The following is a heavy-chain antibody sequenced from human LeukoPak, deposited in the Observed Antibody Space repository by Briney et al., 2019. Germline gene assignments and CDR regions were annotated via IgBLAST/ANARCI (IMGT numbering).Heavy chain of an antibody. V-gene: IGHV3-49*03. CDR3: SRNSGTPPGYAFDI. CDR2: IRTNGYGGTT. Sequence: GCSLRLSCTPSGFSSSAHAMSWFRQAPGKGLEWVGFIRTNGYGGTTEYAASVKGRFTISRDDSYSIAYLHMYSLKTEHTAVYYCSRNSGTPPGYAFDIWGQGTMVTVSS. CDR1: GFSSSAHA. J-gene: IGHJ3*02. D-gene: IGHD2-2*01.